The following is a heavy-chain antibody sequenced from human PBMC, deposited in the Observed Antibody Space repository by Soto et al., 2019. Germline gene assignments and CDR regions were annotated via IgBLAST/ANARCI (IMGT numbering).Heavy chain of an antibody. CDR2: IIPIFRSA. V-gene: IGHV1-69*01. CDR1: GGDFINYG. Sequence: QVQLVQSGAEVKKPGSSVKVSCKASGGDFINYGISWVRQAPGQGLEWMGGIIPIFRSANYAQKFQGRVTIAADESTSTAYMELTTLTSEYTAVYYCARDRYYDGIGDHDESAYLGQGTLVTVSS. CDR3: ARDRYYDGIGDHDESAY. D-gene: IGHD3-22*01. J-gene: IGHJ4*02.